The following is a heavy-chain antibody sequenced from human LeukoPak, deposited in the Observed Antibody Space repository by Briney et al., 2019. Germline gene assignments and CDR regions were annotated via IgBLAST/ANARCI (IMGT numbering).Heavy chain of an antibody. CDR3: ARRFNAFDI. CDR1: GGSISSYY. J-gene: IGHJ3*02. V-gene: IGHV4-4*09. Sequence: SETLSLTCTVSGGSISSYYWSWLRQPPGKGLEWIGCIYTSGSTNYNPSLKSRVTISVDTSKNQFSLKLSSVTAADTAVYYCARRFNAFDIWGQGTMVTVSS. CDR2: IYTSGST. D-gene: IGHD3-16*01.